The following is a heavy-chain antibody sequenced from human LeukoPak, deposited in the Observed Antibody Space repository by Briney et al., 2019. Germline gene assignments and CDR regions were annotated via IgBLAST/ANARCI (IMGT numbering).Heavy chain of an antibody. D-gene: IGHD4-23*01. CDR2: IYYSGST. CDR1: GGSISSYY. V-gene: IGHV4-59*01. J-gene: IGHJ4*02. Sequence: SETLSLTCTVSGGSISSYYWSWIRQPPGKGLEWIGYIYYSGSTNYNPSLKSRVTISVDTSKNQFSLKPSSVTAADTAVYYCARTTVVTKFDYWGQGTLVTVSS. CDR3: ARTTVVTKFDY.